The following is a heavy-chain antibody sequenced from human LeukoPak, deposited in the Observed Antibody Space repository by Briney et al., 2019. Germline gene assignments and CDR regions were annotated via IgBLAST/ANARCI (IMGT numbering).Heavy chain of an antibody. J-gene: IGHJ4*02. D-gene: IGHD3-22*01. CDR3: ARPYHDTSGSYFDY. Sequence: ASVKVSCKASGYTFTSYGISWVRQAPGQGLEWMGWISVYNGNTNYAQKFQGRVTMTTDTSTSTAYMELRSLRSDDTAVYYCARPYHDTSGSYFDYWGQGTLVTVSS. V-gene: IGHV1-18*01. CDR2: ISVYNGNT. CDR1: GYTFTSYG.